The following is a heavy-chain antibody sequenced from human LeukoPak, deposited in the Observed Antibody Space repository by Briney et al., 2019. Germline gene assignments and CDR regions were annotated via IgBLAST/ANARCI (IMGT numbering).Heavy chain of an antibody. D-gene: IGHD6-13*01. V-gene: IGHV3-74*01. J-gene: IGHJ3*02. CDR2: INSDGSST. CDR3: AREYSSSWDDAFDI. Sequence: PGGSLRLSCAASGFTFSSYWMHWVRQAPGKGLVWVSRINSDGSSTSYADSVKGRFTISRDSAKNTLYLQMNSLRAEDTAVYYCAREYSSSWDDAFDIWGQGTMVTVSS. CDR1: GFTFSSYW.